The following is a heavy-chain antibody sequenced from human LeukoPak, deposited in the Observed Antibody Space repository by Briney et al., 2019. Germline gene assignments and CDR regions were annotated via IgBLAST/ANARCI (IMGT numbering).Heavy chain of an antibody. V-gene: IGHV3-71*01. CDR1: GFTFSDYY. D-gene: IGHD3-16*01. Sequence: GGSLRLSCAASGFTFSDYYMSWIRQAPGRGLEWVALIRDKTSGGTPEYAASVRGRFSISSDDSKGVAYLQMNSLKTEDTATYFCTRGGDSIWGTFNYWGQGTLVTVSS. CDR2: IRDKTSGGTP. CDR3: TRGGDSIWGTFNY. J-gene: IGHJ4*02.